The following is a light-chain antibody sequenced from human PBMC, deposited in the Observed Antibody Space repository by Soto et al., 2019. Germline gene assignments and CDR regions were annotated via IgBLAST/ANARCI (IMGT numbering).Light chain of an antibody. J-gene: IGKJ3*01. CDR1: QGISNY. Sequence: EIQMTQSPSSLSASVGDRVTITCRASQGISNYLAWYQQKPGKVPKLLIYAASTLQSGVPSRFSGSGSGTNFTLTISSLQPEDVATYYCPKYNSAPFTFGPGTKVDIK. V-gene: IGKV1-27*01. CDR3: PKYNSAPFT. CDR2: AAS.